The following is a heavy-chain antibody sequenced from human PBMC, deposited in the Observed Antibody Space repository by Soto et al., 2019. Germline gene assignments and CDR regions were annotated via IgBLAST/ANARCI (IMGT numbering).Heavy chain of an antibody. Sequence: QVQLVQSGPEVKKPGASVQVSCKASGYSFHNFGIIWVRQAPGQGLEWMGWISGQIAKTNYAQKFQGKVTMTTDTSTSTAYMELNTLTSDDTGMYYCARGPPSGSFSLTPRYWGQGTLVTVSS. J-gene: IGHJ4*02. CDR2: ISGQIAKT. D-gene: IGHD1-26*01. CDR1: GYSFHNFG. CDR3: ARGPPSGSFSLTPRY. V-gene: IGHV1-18*04.